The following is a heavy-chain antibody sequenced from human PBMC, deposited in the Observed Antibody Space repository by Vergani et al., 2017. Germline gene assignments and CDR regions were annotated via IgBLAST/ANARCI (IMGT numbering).Heavy chain of an antibody. CDR1: GYTFTSYY. D-gene: IGHD3-3*01. J-gene: IGHJ6*02. CDR2: VIPIFGTA. CDR3: ASRDITIFGXVIIRGYYYYGMDV. Sequence: QVQLVQSGAEVKKPGASAKVSCKASGYTFTSYYMHWVRQAPGQGLEWMGGVIPIFGTANYAQKLQGRVTITADEATSTAYMELSSLRSEDTAVYYCASRDITIFGXVIIRGYYYYGMDVWGQGTTVTVSS. V-gene: IGHV1-69*01.